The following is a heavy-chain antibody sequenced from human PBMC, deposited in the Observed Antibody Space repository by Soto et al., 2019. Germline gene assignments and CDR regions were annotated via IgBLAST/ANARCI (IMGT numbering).Heavy chain of an antibody. D-gene: IGHD3-3*01. CDR2: IWYDGSNK. CDR3: ARDLRQEPGVVIMDY. CDR1: GFTFSSYG. Sequence: PGGSLRLSCAASGFTFSSYGMHWVRQAPGKGLEWVAVIWYDGSNKYYADSVKGRFTISRDNSKNTLYLQMNSLRAEDTAVYYCARDLRQEPGVVIMDYWGQGTLVTVSS. J-gene: IGHJ4*02. V-gene: IGHV3-33*01.